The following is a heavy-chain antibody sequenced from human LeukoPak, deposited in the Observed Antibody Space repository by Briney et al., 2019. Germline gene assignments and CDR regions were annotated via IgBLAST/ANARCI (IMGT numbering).Heavy chain of an antibody. D-gene: IGHD3-10*01. CDR3: ARFGITVVRGGKYYFDY. CDR2: IYYSGAT. J-gene: IGHJ4*02. CDR1: GGSISNYY. V-gene: IGHV4-59*08. Sequence: SETLSLTCTVSGGSISNYYWSWIRQPPGRGLEWIGHIYYSGATKYNPSLKSRITISVDTSKNQFSLMLSSVTAADTAVYYCARFGITVVRGGKYYFDYWGQGTLVTVSS.